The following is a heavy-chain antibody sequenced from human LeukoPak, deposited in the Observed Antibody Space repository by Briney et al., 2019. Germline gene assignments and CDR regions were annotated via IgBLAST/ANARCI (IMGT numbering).Heavy chain of an antibody. J-gene: IGHJ4*02. CDR3: ARDKEGWYGTSGFDY. D-gene: IGHD6-19*01. Sequence: PGGSLRLSCAASGFTFSSYSMNWVRQAPGKGLEWVSSISSSSSYIYYADSVKGRFTISRDNAKNSLYLQMNSLRSEDTAVYYCARDKEGWYGTSGFDYWGQGTLVTVSS. V-gene: IGHV3-21*04. CDR2: ISSSSSYI. CDR1: GFTFSSYS.